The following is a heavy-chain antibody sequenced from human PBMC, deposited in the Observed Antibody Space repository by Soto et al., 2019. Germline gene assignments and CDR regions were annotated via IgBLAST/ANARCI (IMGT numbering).Heavy chain of an antibody. J-gene: IGHJ3*01. Sequence: EVQLLESGGGLVQPGGSLRLACAASGFTFNNYAMNWVRQAPGRGLEWVSIISPNGDSTYYADSVKGRFTISRDNSQNTVFLQMNSLRAEDTAIYFCAKVRLTDYIRYAPNLWGQGTLVTVSS. D-gene: IGHD2-8*01. CDR2: ISPNGDST. CDR1: GFTFNNYA. V-gene: IGHV3-23*01. CDR3: AKVRLTDYIRYAPNL.